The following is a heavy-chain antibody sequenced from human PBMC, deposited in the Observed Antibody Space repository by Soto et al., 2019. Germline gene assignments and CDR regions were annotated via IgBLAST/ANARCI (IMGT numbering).Heavy chain of an antibody. CDR3: ARSIEYSRSFDFDY. V-gene: IGHV3-30-3*01. CDR2: ISYDGSNK. J-gene: IGHJ4*02. CDR1: GFTFSSYA. Sequence: PGGSLRLSCAASGFTFSSYAMHWVRQAPGKGLGWVAVISYDGSNKYYADSVKGRFTISIDNSKNTLYLQMNSLRAEGTAVYYSARSIEYSRSFDFDYWGQGTLVTVSS. D-gene: IGHD6-6*01.